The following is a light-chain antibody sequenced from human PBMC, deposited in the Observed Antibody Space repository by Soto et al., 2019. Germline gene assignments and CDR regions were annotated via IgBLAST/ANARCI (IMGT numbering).Light chain of an antibody. V-gene: IGLV2-14*01. Sequence: QSSLTQPASVSVSPGQSITISCTGTSSDVGGYNYVSWYQQHPGKAPKLMIYDVSNRPSGVSNRFSGSKSGNTASLTISGLQAEDEADYYCTSYTSIIPYVFGTGTKVTVL. CDR3: TSYTSIIPYV. CDR1: SSDVGGYNY. J-gene: IGLJ1*01. CDR2: DVS.